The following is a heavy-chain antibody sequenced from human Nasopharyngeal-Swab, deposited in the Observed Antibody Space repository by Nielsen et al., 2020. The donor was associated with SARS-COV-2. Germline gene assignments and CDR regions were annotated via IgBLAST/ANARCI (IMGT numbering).Heavy chain of an antibody. J-gene: IGHJ6*02. D-gene: IGHD3-10*01. V-gene: IGHV3-23*01. Sequence: ARQAPGKGLEWVSAISGSGDRTYYADSVKGRFTISRDNSNNTLFLQLNSLRAEDAALYYCAKGVTMVRGFVNYFYYYTMDVWGQGTTVTVSS. CDR2: ISGSGDRT. CDR3: AKGVTMVRGFVNYFYYYTMDV.